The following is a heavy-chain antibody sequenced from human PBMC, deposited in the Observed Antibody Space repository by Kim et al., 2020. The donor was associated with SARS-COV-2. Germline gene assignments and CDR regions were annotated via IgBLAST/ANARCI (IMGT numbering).Heavy chain of an antibody. Sequence: SETLSLTCAVYGGSFSGYYWSWIRQPPGKGLEWIGEINHSGSTNYNPSLKSRVTISVDTSKNQFSLKLSSVTAADTAVYYCARGRQQQPAKYLYFDYWGQGTLVTVSS. V-gene: IGHV4-34*01. D-gene: IGHD6-13*01. J-gene: IGHJ4*02. CDR2: INHSGST. CDR1: GGSFSGYY. CDR3: ARGRQQQPAKYLYFDY.